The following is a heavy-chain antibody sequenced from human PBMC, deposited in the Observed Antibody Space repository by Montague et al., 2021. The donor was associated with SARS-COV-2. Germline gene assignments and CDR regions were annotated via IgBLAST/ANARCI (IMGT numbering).Heavy chain of an antibody. D-gene: IGHD3-10*01. CDR2: IYYSGST. V-gene: IGHV4-39*01. CDR3: AITYYYGSGSYYWYFDL. Sequence: SETLSLTCTVSGGSISSSSYYWGWIRQPPGKGLEWIGSIYYSGSTYYNPSLKSRVTISADTSKNQFSLKLSSVTAADTAVYYCAITYYYGSGSYYWYFDLWGRGTLVTVSS. J-gene: IGHJ2*01. CDR1: GGSISSSSYY.